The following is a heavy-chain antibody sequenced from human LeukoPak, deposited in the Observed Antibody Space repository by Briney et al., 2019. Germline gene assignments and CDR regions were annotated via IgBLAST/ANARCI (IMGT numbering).Heavy chain of an antibody. CDR1: GFTFSSYW. V-gene: IGHV3-7*01. CDR3: ARREVFRYYYYMDV. D-gene: IGHD3-10*02. J-gene: IGHJ6*03. Sequence: GGSLRLSRAASGFTFSSYWMSWVRQAPGKGLEWVANIKQDGSEKYYVDSVKGRFTISRDSAKNSLYLQMNSLRAEDTAVYYCARREVFRYYYYMDVWGKGTTVTVPS. CDR2: IKQDGSEK.